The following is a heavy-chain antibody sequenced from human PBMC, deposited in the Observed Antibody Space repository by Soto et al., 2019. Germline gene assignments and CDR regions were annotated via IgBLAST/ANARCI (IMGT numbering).Heavy chain of an antibody. CDR3: ARDKARRAAGTRNYYYGTDV. CDR1: GYTFTSYY. D-gene: IGHD6-13*01. J-gene: IGHJ6*02. CDR2: INPSGGST. Sequence: ASVKVSCKASGYTFTSYYMHWVRQAPGQGLEWMGIINPSGGSTSYAQKFQGRVTMTRDTSTSTVYMELSSLRSEDTAVYYCARDKARRAAGTRNYYYGTDVWGPGTTVTVSS. V-gene: IGHV1-46*01.